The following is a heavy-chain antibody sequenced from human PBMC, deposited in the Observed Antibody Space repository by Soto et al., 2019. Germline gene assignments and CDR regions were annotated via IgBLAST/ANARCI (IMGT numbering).Heavy chain of an antibody. V-gene: IGHV4-4*07. J-gene: IGHJ4*02. CDR2: IYTSGAT. CDR3: ARANRPFRGDGAFDS. Sequence: QVQLQESGPGLVKPSETLSLNCTVSSGSMYGFYCSWFRQSAGKGLEWIGRIYTSGATSYHPSLRSRVAMSVSDSKTQFYLRLTSVTAADTAVYYCARANRPFRGDGAFDSWGQGTLVTVSS. CDR1: SGSMYGFY. D-gene: IGHD3-10*01.